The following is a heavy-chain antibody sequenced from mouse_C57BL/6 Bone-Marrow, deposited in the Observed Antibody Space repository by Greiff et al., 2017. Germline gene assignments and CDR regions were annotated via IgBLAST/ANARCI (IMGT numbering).Heavy chain of an antibody. Sequence: QVQLQQSGPGLVQPSQSLSITCTVSGFSLTSYGVHWVRQSPGKGLEWLGVIWRGGSTDYNAAFMSRLSITKDNSKGQVFFKMNSLQADDTAIYYCAKNGTIVTTTLAWFAYWGQGTLVTVSA. CDR1: GFSLTSYG. V-gene: IGHV2-5*01. J-gene: IGHJ3*01. CDR2: IWRGGST. D-gene: IGHD2-5*01. CDR3: AKNGTIVTTTLAWFAY.